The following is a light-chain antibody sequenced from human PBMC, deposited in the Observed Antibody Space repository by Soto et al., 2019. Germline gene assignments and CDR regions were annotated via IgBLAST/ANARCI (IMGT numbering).Light chain of an antibody. CDR1: QFVSSN. V-gene: IGKV3D-15*01. CDR3: QQYHNWPPIT. CDR2: GAS. Sequence: EIGMTQSPVTLSLSPGERATLSFRASQFVSSNLAWYQQKPGQAPRLLIYGASTRATGIPARFSGSGSGTEFTLTISNLQSEDFAVYFCQQYHNWPPITFGQGTRLEIK. J-gene: IGKJ5*01.